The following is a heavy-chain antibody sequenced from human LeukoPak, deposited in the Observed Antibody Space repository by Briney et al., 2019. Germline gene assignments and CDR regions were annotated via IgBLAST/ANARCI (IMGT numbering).Heavy chain of an antibody. CDR1: GFTFSSYW. V-gene: IGHV3-30*02. Sequence: PGGSLRLSCAASGFTFSSYWMSWVRQVPGKGLEWVAFTRHDGSNQYYVDSVKGRFTISRDNSKNTLYLQMDSLRADDTAVYHCAKEAQDCTGRVCYSSYFDYWGQGTQVTVSP. CDR3: AKEAQDCTGRVCYSSYFDY. D-gene: IGHD2-8*02. CDR2: TRHDGSNQ. J-gene: IGHJ4*02.